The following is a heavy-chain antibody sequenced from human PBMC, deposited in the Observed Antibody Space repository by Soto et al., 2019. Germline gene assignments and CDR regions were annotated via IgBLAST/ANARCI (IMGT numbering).Heavy chain of an antibody. CDR2: ISGSGGST. V-gene: IGHV3-23*01. CDR1: GFTFSSYA. J-gene: IGHJ4*02. D-gene: IGHD5-18*01. Sequence: GGSLRLSCAASGFTFSSYAMSWVRQAPGKGLEWVSAISGSGGSTYYADSVKGRFTISRDNSKNTLYLQMNSLRAEDTAVYYCAKDRSSYGKTTAPFDYWGQGTLVTVSS. CDR3: AKDRSSYGKTTAPFDY.